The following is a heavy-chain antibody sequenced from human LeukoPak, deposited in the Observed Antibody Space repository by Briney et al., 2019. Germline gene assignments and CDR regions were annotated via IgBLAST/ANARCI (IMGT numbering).Heavy chain of an antibody. D-gene: IGHD6-25*01. J-gene: IGHJ1*01. CDR1: GGSISSGGYY. V-gene: IGHV4-31*03. CDR2: IYYSGST. CDR3: ARGSQRRYFQH. Sequence: TLSLTCTVSGGSISSGGYYWSWIRQHPGKGLEWIGYIYYSGSTYYNPSLKSRVTISVDTSKNQFSLMLSSVTAADTAVYYCARGSQRRYFQHWGQGTLVTVSS.